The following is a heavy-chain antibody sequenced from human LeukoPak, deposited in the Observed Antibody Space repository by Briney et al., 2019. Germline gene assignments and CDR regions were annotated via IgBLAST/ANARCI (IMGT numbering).Heavy chain of an antibody. Sequence: PGGSLRVSCAASGFTFSNYAMSWGRQAPGKGLEWVSGISGSGGDTYYADSVKGRFTISRDNSKNTLYLQMNSLRAEDTAVYYRAKDRSCTNNICHADFDYWGQGTLVTVS. J-gene: IGHJ4*02. CDR3: AKDRSCTNNICHADFDY. CDR2: ISGSGGDT. V-gene: IGHV3-23*01. CDR1: GFTFSNYA. D-gene: IGHD2-8*01.